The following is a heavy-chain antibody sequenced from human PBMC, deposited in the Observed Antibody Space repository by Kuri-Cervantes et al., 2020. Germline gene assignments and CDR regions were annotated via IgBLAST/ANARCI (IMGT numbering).Heavy chain of an antibody. V-gene: IGHV4-59*01. Sequence: ESLKISCTVSGGSISSYYWSWIRQPPGKGLEWIGYIYYSGSTNYNPSLKSRVTISVDTSKNQFSLKLSSVTAEDTAVYYCATAGTVFTIYDGLNWFDPWGQGTLVTVSS. CDR3: ATAGTVFTIYDGLNWFDP. J-gene: IGHJ5*02. D-gene: IGHD2/OR15-2a*01. CDR1: GGSISSYY. CDR2: IYYSGST.